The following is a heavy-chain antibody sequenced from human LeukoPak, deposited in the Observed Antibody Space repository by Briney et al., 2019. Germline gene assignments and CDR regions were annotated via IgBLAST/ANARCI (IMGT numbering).Heavy chain of an antibody. J-gene: IGHJ4*02. CDR2: ISAYNGNT. V-gene: IGHV1-18*01. CDR1: GYTFTSYG. CDR3: ARDGAPYDYVWGSYRYPDYFDY. Sequence: ASVKVSCKASGYTFTSYGISWVRQAPGQGLEWMGWISAYNGNTNYAQKLQGRATMTTDTSTSTAYMELRSLRSDDTAVYYCARDGAPYDYVWGSYRYPDYFDYWGQGTLVTVSS. D-gene: IGHD3-16*02.